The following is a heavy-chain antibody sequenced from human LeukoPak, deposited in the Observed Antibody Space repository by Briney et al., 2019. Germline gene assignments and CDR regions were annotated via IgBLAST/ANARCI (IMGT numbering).Heavy chain of an antibody. CDR2: IIPIFGTA. V-gene: IGHV1-69*06. Sequence: SVKVSCKASGYTFTSYYMHWVRQAPGQGLEWMGGIIPIFGTANYAQKFQGRVTITADKSTSTAYMELSSLRSEDTAVYYCARVSVYYDSSGYYSAFDIWGQGTMVTVSS. D-gene: IGHD3-22*01. J-gene: IGHJ3*02. CDR1: GYTFTSYY. CDR3: ARVSVYYDSSGYYSAFDI.